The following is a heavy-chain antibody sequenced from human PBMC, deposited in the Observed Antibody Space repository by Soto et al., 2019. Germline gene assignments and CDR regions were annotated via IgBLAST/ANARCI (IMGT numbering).Heavy chain of an antibody. D-gene: IGHD5-12*01. CDR1: GGSVSSGSYY. J-gene: IGHJ4*02. CDR2: IYYSGST. CDR3: ARDPGYSGYRLYDY. V-gene: IGHV4-61*01. Sequence: PSETLSLTCTVSGGSVSSGSYYWSWIRQPPGKGLEWIGYIYYSGSTNYNPSLKSRVTISVDTSKNQFSLKLSSVTAADTAVYYCARDPGYSGYRLYDYWGQGTLVTVSS.